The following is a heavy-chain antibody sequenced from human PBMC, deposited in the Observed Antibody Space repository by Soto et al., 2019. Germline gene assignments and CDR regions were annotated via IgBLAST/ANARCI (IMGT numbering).Heavy chain of an antibody. Sequence: GWSLRLSCSSSVFTFSSYAMHWVRQAPGKGLEYVSAISSNGGSTYYADSVKGRFTISRDNSKNTLYLQMSSLRAEDTAVYYCVNSLSNYALNNWFDPWGQGTLVTVSS. D-gene: IGHD4-4*01. V-gene: IGHV3-64D*06. CDR2: ISSNGGST. J-gene: IGHJ5*02. CDR3: VNSLSNYALNNWFDP. CDR1: VFTFSSYA.